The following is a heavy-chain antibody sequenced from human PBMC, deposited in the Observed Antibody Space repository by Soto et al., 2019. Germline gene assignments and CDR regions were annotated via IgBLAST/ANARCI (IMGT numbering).Heavy chain of an antibody. CDR2: IVPIFKTP. J-gene: IGHJ6*02. CDR3: ARARVPKRAGMSMDV. D-gene: IGHD3-10*01. V-gene: IGHV1-69*12. CDR1: GGTFSNYA. Sequence: QVLLVQSGAEVKKPGSSVKVSCKASGGTFSNYAITWVRQAPGQGLEWMGGIVPIFKTPNYAQKFQGKVTITADESTTTAYLELSSLTSEDTAVYYCARARVPKRAGMSMDVWGQGTTVTVSS.